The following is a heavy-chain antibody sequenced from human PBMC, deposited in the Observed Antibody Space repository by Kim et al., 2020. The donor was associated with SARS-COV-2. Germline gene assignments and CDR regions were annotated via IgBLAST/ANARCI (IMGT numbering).Heavy chain of an antibody. J-gene: IGHJ6*02. CDR1: GFTFSSYS. V-gene: IGHV3-21*01. CDR3: AREPYGGDLFYYYYGMDV. D-gene: IGHD2-21*01. Sequence: GGSLRLSCAASGFTFSSYSMNWVRQAPGKGLEWVSSISSSSSYIYYADSVKGRFTISRDNAKNSLYLQMNSLRAEDTAVYYCAREPYGGDLFYYYYGMDVWGPGTTVTVSS. CDR2: ISSSSSYI.